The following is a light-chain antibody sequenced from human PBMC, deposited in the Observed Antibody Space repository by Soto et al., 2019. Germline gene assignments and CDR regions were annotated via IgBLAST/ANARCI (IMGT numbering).Light chain of an antibody. Sequence: EIVLTQSPPTLSLSPGERATLSCRASQSVSSYLAWYQQKPGQAPRLLIYDASNRATGIPDRFSGSGSGTDFTLTISRLEPEDFAVYYCQQRSNWPRTFGQGTKVEIK. CDR3: QQRSNWPRT. V-gene: IGKV3-11*01. CDR2: DAS. J-gene: IGKJ1*01. CDR1: QSVSSY.